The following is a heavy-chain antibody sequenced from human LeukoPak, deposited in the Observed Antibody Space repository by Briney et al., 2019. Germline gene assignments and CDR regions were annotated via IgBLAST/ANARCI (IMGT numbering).Heavy chain of an antibody. J-gene: IGHJ5*02. CDR3: ARHPGGRFSETNWFDP. Sequence: PSETLSLTCTVSGGSISSSSYYWGWIRQPPGKGLEWIGSIYYSGSTYYNPSLKSRVTISVDTSKNQFSLKLSSVTAADTAVYYCARHPGGRFSETNWFDPWGQGTLVTVSS. CDR1: GGSISSSSYY. CDR2: IYYSGST. D-gene: IGHD3-16*01. V-gene: IGHV4-39*01.